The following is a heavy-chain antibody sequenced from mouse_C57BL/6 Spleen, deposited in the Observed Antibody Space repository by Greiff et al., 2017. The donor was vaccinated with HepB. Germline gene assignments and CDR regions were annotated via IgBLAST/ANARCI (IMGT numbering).Heavy chain of an antibody. CDR1: GYTFTDYE. V-gene: IGHV1-15*01. Sequence: VQLQQSGAELVRPGASVTLSCKASGYTFTDYEMHWVKQTPVHGLEWIGAIDPETGGTAYNQKFKGKAILTADKSSSTAYMELRSLTSEDSAVYYCTRSRSSGSYAMDYWGQGTSVTVSS. CDR2: IDPETGGT. CDR3: TRSRSSGSYAMDY. D-gene: IGHD3-2*02. J-gene: IGHJ4*01.